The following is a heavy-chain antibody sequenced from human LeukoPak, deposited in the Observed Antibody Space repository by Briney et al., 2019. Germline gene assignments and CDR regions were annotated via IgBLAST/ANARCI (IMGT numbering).Heavy chain of an antibody. CDR2: ISSNSENR. J-gene: IGHJ5*02. CDR3: ARDSEGYDGIFWFDP. CDR1: GFTFDDYA. Sequence: GGSLRLSCAASGFTFDDYAMHWVRQAPGKGLEWVSGISSNSENRGYAESVKGRFTISRDDAKNSLYLQMNSLRAEDTAVYYCARDSEGYDGIFWFDPWGQGTLVTVSS. V-gene: IGHV3-9*01. D-gene: IGHD2-15*01.